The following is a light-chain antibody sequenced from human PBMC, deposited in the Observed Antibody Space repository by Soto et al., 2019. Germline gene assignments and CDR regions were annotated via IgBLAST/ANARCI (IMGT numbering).Light chain of an antibody. J-gene: IGKJ1*01. CDR2: GAS. Sequence: DIQMTQSPSSLSASVGDRVTITCRASQSFDNFLNWYQQKPGKAPKLLIYGASSLQSGVPSRFSGSGSGTDFTLSISSLQPADLGTYYCQQSYSTWTFGQGTKVEIK. V-gene: IGKV1-39*01. CDR1: QSFDNF. CDR3: QQSYSTWT.